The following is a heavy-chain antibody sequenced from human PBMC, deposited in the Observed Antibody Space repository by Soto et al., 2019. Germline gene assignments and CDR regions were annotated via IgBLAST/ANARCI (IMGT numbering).Heavy chain of an antibody. J-gene: IGHJ5*02. CDR1: GGSISSYY. CDR3: ARVGDINWFDP. D-gene: IGHD2-15*01. V-gene: IGHV4-59*12. CDR2: IYYSGST. Sequence: PSETLSLTCTVSGGSISSYYWSWIRQPPGKGLEWIGYIYYSGSTYYNPSLKSRVTISVDTSKNQFSLKLSSVTAADTAVYYCARVGDINWFDPWGQGTLVTVSS.